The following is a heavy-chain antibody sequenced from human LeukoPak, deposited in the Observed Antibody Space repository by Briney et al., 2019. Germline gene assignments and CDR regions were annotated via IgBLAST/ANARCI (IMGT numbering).Heavy chain of an antibody. Sequence: GASLRLSWERSRVVFGERDILGGRQALGKTLELVGRTRNKSNNYTTEYAASVKGRFTLSRDDSKISLYLQMNSLKTEDTAVYYCARGLWFGELSSCYYGMDVWGQGTTVTVSS. CDR1: RVVFGERD. CDR3: ARGLWFGELSSCYYGMDV. J-gene: IGHJ6*02. D-gene: IGHD3-10*01. V-gene: IGHV3-72*01. CDR2: TRNKSNNYTT.